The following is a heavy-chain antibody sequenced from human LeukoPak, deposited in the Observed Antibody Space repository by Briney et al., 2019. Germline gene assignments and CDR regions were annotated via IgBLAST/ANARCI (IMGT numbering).Heavy chain of an antibody. Sequence: SETLSLTCTVSGGSISSYYWSWIRQPPGKGLEWIGYIYYSGSTNYNPSLKSRVTISVDTSKNQFSLKLSFVTAADTAVYYCARGGRGSSGRTVIDYWGQGTLVTVS. V-gene: IGHV4-59*01. D-gene: IGHD6-19*01. CDR3: ARGGRGSSGRTVIDY. J-gene: IGHJ4*02. CDR1: GGSISSYY. CDR2: IYYSGST.